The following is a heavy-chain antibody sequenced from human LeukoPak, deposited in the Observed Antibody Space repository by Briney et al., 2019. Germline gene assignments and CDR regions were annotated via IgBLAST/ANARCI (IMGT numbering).Heavy chain of an antibody. J-gene: IGHJ4*02. V-gene: IGHV3-30*04. CDR3: AKIPDGYNTDDY. CDR2: ISYDGSNK. CDR1: GFTFSSYA. Sequence: GRSLRLSCAASGFTFSSYAMHWVRQAPGKGLEWVAVISYDGSNKYYADSVKGRFTISRDNSKNTLYLQMNSLRAEDTAVYYCAKIPDGYNTDDYWGQGTLVTVSS. D-gene: IGHD5-24*01.